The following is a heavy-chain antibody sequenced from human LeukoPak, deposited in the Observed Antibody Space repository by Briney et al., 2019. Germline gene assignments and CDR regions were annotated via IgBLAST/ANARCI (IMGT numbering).Heavy chain of an antibody. J-gene: IGHJ4*02. Sequence: PGRSLRLSCAASGFTFSSYAMHWDRQAPGKGLEWVAVISYDGSNKYYADSVKGRFTISRDNSKNTLYLQMNSLRAEDTAVYYCARGREWLRRIAAAGPFDYWGQGTLVTVSS. CDR3: ARGREWLRRIAAAGPFDY. V-gene: IGHV3-30*04. CDR1: GFTFSSYA. D-gene: IGHD6-13*01. CDR2: ISYDGSNK.